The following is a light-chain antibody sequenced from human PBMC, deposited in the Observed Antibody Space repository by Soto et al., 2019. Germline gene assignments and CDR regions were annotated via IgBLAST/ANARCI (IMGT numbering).Light chain of an antibody. CDR3: QQSYSTPWT. J-gene: IGKJ1*01. Sequence: IHLTQTPTSLSASVGDRVTITCRANQSISSYLNWYQQKPGKAPKLLIYAASSLQSGVPSRFSGSGSGTDFTLTISSLQPEDFATYYCQQSYSTPWTFGQGTKVDIK. V-gene: IGKV1-39*01. CDR2: AAS. CDR1: QSISSY.